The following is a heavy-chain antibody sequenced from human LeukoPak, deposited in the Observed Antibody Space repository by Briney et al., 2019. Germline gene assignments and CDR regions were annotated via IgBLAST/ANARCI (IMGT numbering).Heavy chain of an antibody. V-gene: IGHV4-59*01. CDR3: ARDRGVRGVWSPSTGMDI. D-gene: IGHD3-10*01. J-gene: IGHJ6*02. Sequence: SETLSLTCTVSGGSISSYYWSWIRQPPGGGLEWIGYTYYTGTTNYNPSLKSRVTISVDTSKNQFSLKLTSVTAADTAVYYCARDRGVRGVWSPSTGMDIWGQGTTVTVSS. CDR2: TYYTGTT. CDR1: GGSISSYY.